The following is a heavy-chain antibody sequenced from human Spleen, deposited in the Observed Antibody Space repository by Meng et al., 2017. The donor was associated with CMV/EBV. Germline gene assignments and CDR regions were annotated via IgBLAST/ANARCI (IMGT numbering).Heavy chain of an antibody. V-gene: IGHV3-23*01. CDR1: GFTFSKSW. CDR3: ANPSRLGIFGNY. CDR2: INDNGDST. D-gene: IGHD3-3*01. J-gene: IGHJ4*02. Sequence: GGSLRLSCAASGFTFSKSWMAWVRQAPGKGLEWVSTINDNGDSTYYADSVKGRFTISRDNSKNILYLQLNSLRAEDTAMYYCANPSRLGIFGNYWGQGTLVTVSS.